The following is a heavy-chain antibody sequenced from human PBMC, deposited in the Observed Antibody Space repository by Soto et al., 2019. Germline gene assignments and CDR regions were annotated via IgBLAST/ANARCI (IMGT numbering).Heavy chain of an antibody. CDR3: ATSALHHRRRDPVVVAADHYYYYMDV. CDR2: FDPEDGET. J-gene: IGHJ6*03. CDR1: GYTLTELS. Sequence: ASVKVSCKVSGYTLTELSMHWVRQAPGKGLEWMGGFDPEDGETIYAQKFQGRVTMTEDTSTDTAYMELSSLRSEDTAVYYCATSALHHRRRDPVVVAADHYYYYMDVWGKGTTVTVSS. D-gene: IGHD2-15*01. V-gene: IGHV1-24*01.